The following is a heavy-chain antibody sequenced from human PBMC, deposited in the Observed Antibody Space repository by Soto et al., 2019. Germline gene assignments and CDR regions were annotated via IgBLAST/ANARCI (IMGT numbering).Heavy chain of an antibody. D-gene: IGHD3-10*01. CDR2: ILSDGEQ. J-gene: IGHJ4*02. CDR1: GFSLTNVQKG. V-gene: IGHV2-26*01. Sequence: QVTLKESGPVLVQATETLTLTCNVSGFSLTNVQKGVAWIRQPPGKALEWLAHILSDGEQSYKSSLKKRLTISQDTSKRQVVLVMTNVEPVDTATYYCARISGRFGASHFDFWGQGSSVIVSS. CDR3: ARISGRFGASHFDF.